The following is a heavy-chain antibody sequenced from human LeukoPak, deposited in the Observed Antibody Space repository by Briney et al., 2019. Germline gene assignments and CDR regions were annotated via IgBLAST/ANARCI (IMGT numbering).Heavy chain of an antibody. V-gene: IGHV5-51*01. D-gene: IGHD4-23*01. CDR3: WRQDGNSKYYFDY. CDR2: NYPGDSDT. J-gene: IGHJ4*02. CDR1: GYSFNYYW. Sequence: GESLKILCSGSGYSFNYYWIDWVRQMPRKGLEWMGINYPGDSDTRYRPSFQGQVTISVEKSISTAYLQRSSPKASDTALYYCWRQDGNSKYYFDYWGQGTLVTVSS.